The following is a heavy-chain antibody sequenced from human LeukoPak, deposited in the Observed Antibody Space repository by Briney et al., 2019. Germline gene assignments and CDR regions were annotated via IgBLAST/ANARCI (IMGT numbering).Heavy chain of an antibody. D-gene: IGHD3-3*01. CDR3: ARDQSAPIYYDFWSGNYYYYGMDV. J-gene: IGHJ6*02. CDR2: IKQDGSEK. V-gene: IGHV3-7*03. Sequence: GGSLRLSCAASGFTFSSYWMSWVRQAPGKGLEWVANIKQDGSEKYYVDSVKGRFTNSRDNAKNSLYLQINSLRAEDTAVYYCARDQSAPIYYDFWSGNYYYYGMDVWGQGTTVTVSS. CDR1: GFTFSSYW.